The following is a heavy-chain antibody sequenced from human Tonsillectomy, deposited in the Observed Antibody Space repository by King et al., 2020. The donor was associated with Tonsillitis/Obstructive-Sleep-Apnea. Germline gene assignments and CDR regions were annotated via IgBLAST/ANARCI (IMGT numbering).Heavy chain of an antibody. J-gene: IGHJ3*01. CDR3: ASAIFGEVIILDAFEV. Sequence: QLQESNPGLVKPSETLSLTCSVSGASISSRTYYWGWIRQPPGKGLEWIGSFFYTGSTYYNPSLESRVTISVDTSKNQFSLKLSSVTAADTAVYYCASAIFGEVIILDAFEVWGPGTMVTVSS. V-gene: IGHV4-39*01. D-gene: IGHD3-3*01. CDR2: FFYTGST. CDR1: GASISSRTYY.